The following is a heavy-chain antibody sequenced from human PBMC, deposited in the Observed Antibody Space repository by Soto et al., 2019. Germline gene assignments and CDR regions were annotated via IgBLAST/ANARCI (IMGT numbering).Heavy chain of an antibody. V-gene: IGHV1-69*01. CDR3: ARGRDEFQVVNGFDY. D-gene: IGHD6-6*01. CDR2: IIPIFRIA. J-gene: IGHJ4*02. Sequence: QVQLVQSGAEVKKPGSSVKVSCKASGGTLSSYSISWVRQAPGQGLEWMGGIIPIFRIANYAQKFQGRLAIAVDESTSTDDMELSSLSSDDTVMYYCARGRDEFQVVNGFDYCGQGALVTVSA. CDR1: GGTLSSYS.